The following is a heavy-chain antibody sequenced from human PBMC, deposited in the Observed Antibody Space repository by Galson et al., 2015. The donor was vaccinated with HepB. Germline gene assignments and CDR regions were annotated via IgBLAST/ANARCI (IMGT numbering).Heavy chain of an antibody. V-gene: IGHV3-23*01. CDR1: GFTFSSYA. CDR2: ISGSGGST. Sequence: SLRLSCAASGFTFSSYAMSWVRQAPGKGLEWVSAISGSGGSTYYADSVKGRFTISRDNSKNTLYLQMNSLRAEDTAVYYCAKDHLPIAVADYYYYGMDVWGQGTTVTVSS. D-gene: IGHD6-19*01. J-gene: IGHJ6*02. CDR3: AKDHLPIAVADYYYYGMDV.